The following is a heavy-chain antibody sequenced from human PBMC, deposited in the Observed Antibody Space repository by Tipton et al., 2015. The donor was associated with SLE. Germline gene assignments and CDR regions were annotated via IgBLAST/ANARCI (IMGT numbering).Heavy chain of an antibody. D-gene: IGHD3-16*01. CDR2: ISYDGSNK. CDR1: GFTFSSYA. CDR3: ARGLGDLYGMDV. Sequence: SLRLSCAASGFTFSSYAMHWVRQAPGKGLEWVAVISYDGSNKYYANSVKGRFTISRDNSKNTLYLQMNSLRAEDTAVYYCARGLGDLYGMDVWGQGTTVTVSS. V-gene: IGHV3-30*04. J-gene: IGHJ6*02.